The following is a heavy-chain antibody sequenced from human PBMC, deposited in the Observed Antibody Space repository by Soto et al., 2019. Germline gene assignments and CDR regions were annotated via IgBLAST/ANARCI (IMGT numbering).Heavy chain of an antibody. D-gene: IGHD3-10*01. CDR2: MSYDEGRK. CDR3: ARVEMATIWFFDY. V-gene: IGHV3-30-3*01. J-gene: IGHJ4*02. Sequence: VQLVESGGGVVQPGRSLRLSCAASGFTVSNYGMHWVRQAPGKGLEWVAVMSYDEGRKYYADSVKGRFTISRDNSKNPLYLQMDSLTSEDTAMYYCARVEMATIWFFDYWGQGTLVTVSA. CDR1: GFTVSNYG.